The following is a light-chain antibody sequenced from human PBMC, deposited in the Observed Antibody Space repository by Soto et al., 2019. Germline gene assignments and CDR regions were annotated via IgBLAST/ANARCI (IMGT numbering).Light chain of an antibody. CDR3: QQYSSSPNT. CDR2: GAS. Sequence: EIVLTQSPGTLSLSPGERATLSCRTSQSVTSNYLAWYQQNPGQDPRLLIYGASSRATGIPDRFSGSGSGTDFTLTISRLEPEDVAVYYCQQYSSSPNTFGQGTLLEIK. CDR1: QSVTSNY. J-gene: IGKJ5*01. V-gene: IGKV3-20*01.